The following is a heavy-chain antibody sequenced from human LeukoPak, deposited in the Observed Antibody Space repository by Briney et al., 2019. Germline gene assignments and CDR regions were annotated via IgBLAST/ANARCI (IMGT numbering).Heavy chain of an antibody. CDR1: GYTFTSYD. CDR3: ARGRAMAAAVNWFDP. V-gene: IGHV1-8*01. D-gene: IGHD6-13*01. Sequence: ASVKVSCKASGYTFTSYDINWVRQATGQGLEWMGWMNPNSGNTGYAQKFQGRVTMTRNTSISTAYMELSSLRSEDTAVYYCARGRAMAAAVNWFDPWGQGTLVTASS. J-gene: IGHJ5*02. CDR2: MNPNSGNT.